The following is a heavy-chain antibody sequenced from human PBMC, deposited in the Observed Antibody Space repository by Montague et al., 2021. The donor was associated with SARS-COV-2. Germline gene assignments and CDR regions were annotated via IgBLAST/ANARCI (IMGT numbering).Heavy chain of an antibody. V-gene: IGHV4-39*01. CDR2: ISHSGSA. Sequence: SETLSLTCTVSGDSISSANYQWAWFRQPPGKGLQWVGSISHSGSAYYNPSLKSRLTISVDMSKRLFSLDVESVAVADTAFYYCARQVGDFWTGFYVDSWGQGTPVTVSS. D-gene: IGHD3/OR15-3a*01. J-gene: IGHJ4*02. CDR1: GDSISSANYQ. CDR3: ARQVGDFWTGFYVDS.